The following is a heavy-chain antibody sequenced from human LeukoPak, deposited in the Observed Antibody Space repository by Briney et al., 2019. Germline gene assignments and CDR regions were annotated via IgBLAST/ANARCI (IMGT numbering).Heavy chain of an antibody. CDR2: IYTSGST. CDR1: GYSVSNYY. Sequence: PSETLSLTCTVSGYSVSNYYWSWIRQPAGKGLEWIGRIYTSGSTNYNPSLKSRVTMSVDTSKNQFSLNLSSVTAADTAVYSCAREGRDGYNYRALDYWGQGTLVSVSS. D-gene: IGHD5-12*01. J-gene: IGHJ4*02. V-gene: IGHV4-4*07. CDR3: AREGRDGYNYRALDY.